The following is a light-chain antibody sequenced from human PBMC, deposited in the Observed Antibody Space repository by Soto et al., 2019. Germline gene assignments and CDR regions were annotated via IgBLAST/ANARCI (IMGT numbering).Light chain of an antibody. J-gene: IGKJ5*01. CDR1: QSVSSN. Sequence: EIVMTQSPATLSVSPEEIATLSCRASQSVSSNLAWYQQKPGQAPRLLIYGASTRATGIPARFSGSGSGTEFTLTISSLQSEDFAVYYCQQYNNWPLTSGQGTRLEI. CDR3: QQYNNWPLT. CDR2: GAS. V-gene: IGKV3-15*01.